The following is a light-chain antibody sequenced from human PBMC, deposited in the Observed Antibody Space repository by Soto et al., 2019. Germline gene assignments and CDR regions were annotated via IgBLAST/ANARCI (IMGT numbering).Light chain of an antibody. CDR2: GAS. CDR3: HQYGGSPPYT. CDR1: QSVSSTY. Sequence: EIVLTQSPGTLSLSPGERATLSCRASQSVSSTYLLWYQQKPGHAPRLLIYGASSRATGIPDRFSGSGSGTDCTLTISRREPEDFAVYYCHQYGGSPPYTFGKGTKLEIK. V-gene: IGKV3-20*01. J-gene: IGKJ2*01.